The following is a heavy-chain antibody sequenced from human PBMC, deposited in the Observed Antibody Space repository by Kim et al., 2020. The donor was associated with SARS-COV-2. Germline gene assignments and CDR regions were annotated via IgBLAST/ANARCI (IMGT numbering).Heavy chain of an antibody. CDR1: GFTFSSYD. Sequence: GGSLRLSCAASGFTFSSYDMHWVRQATGKGLEWVSAIGTAGDTYYPGAVEGRITISRENDKNYLYLQMNSTRDGDTAVYYCARGRCFGELYDSSGETFDYWGQGTLVTVSS. J-gene: IGHJ4*02. V-gene: IGHV3-13*01. CDR3: ARGRCFGELYDSSGETFDY. CDR2: IGTAGDT. D-gene: IGHD3-10*01.